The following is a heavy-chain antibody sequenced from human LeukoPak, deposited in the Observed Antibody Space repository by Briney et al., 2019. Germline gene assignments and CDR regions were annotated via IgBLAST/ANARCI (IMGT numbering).Heavy chain of an antibody. J-gene: IGHJ4*02. D-gene: IGHD5-24*01. CDR2: IYTSGST. V-gene: IGHV4-61*02. CDR3: ARGPRWLQPGGFDY. Sequence: SQTLSLTCTVSGGSISSGSYYWSWIRQPAGKGLEWIGRIYTSGSTNYNPSLKSRVTISVDTSKNQFSLKLSSVTAADTAVYYCARGPRWLQPGGFDYWGQGTLATVSS. CDR1: GGSISSGSYY.